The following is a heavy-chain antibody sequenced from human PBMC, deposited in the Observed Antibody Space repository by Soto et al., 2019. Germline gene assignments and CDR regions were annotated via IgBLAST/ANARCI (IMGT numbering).Heavy chain of an antibody. J-gene: IGHJ4*02. CDR3: ARGCDGHPPALDY. Sequence: EVQLVESGGGLVQPGGSLRLSCAASGFTFSSYYMHWVRQAPGKGLVWISRIKTDGSFSSYADSVTGRFTISRDNARYTLFLQMNSLSDDDTAVYFCARGCDGHPPALDYWGQGTLVSVSS. CDR2: IKTDGSFS. D-gene: IGHD2-15*01. V-gene: IGHV3-74*01. CDR1: GFTFSSYY.